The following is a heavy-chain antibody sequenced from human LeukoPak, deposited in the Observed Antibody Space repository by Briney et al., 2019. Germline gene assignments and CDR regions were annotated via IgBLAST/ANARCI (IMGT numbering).Heavy chain of an antibody. CDR1: GGSFSGYY. CDR3: ARHGYYYYGMDV. V-gene: IGHV4-34*01. Sequence: SETLSLTCAVYGGSFSGYYWSWIRQPPGRGLEWIGEINRSGNTSYNPSLKSRVTISGDTSKNQFSLKLSSVTAADTAVYYCARHGYYYYGMDVWGKGTTVTVSS. CDR2: INRSGNT. J-gene: IGHJ6*04.